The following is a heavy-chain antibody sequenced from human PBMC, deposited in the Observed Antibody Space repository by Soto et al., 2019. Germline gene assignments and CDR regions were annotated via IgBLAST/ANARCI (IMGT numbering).Heavy chain of an antibody. CDR1: GGPISGHY. CDR2: IHYSGTT. J-gene: IGHJ5*02. V-gene: IGHV4-59*11. D-gene: IGHD2-15*01. Sequence: PSETLSLTCTVSGGPISGHYWSWIRQPPGKGLEWIGYIHYSGTTNYNPSLKSRVTMSVDTSKNHFSLSLGSATAADTAVYYCVRGGGYCSGGSCWWFDPWGQGTLVTVSS. CDR3: VRGGGYCSGGSCWWFDP.